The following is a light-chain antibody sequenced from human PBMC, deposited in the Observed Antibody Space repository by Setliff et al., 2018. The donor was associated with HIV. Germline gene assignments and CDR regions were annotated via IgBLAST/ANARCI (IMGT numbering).Light chain of an antibody. Sequence: QSALAQPASVSGSPGQSITISCTGTSSDIGGYNYVSWYQQHPGKAPKVMIYDVISRPSGVPNRFSGSKSGNTASLTISELRAEDDTDYYCTSYTGGNTRVFGTGTKVTVL. J-gene: IGLJ1*01. CDR2: DVI. CDR3: TSYTGGNTRV. V-gene: IGLV2-14*03. CDR1: SSDIGGYNY.